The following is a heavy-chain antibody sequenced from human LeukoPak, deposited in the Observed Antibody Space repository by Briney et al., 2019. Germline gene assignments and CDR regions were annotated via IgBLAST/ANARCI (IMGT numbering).Heavy chain of an antibody. CDR2: ISYDGSNK. V-gene: IGHV3-30*04. J-gene: IGHJ4*02. CDR3: AKGGAYYYDSSAYYRD. CDR1: GFTFSSYT. D-gene: IGHD3-22*01. Sequence: PGGSLRLSCAASGFTFSSYTIHWVRQAPGRGLEWVAVISYDGSNKYYADSVKGRFTISRDNSKNTLYLQMNSLRAEDTAVYYCAKGGAYYYDSSAYYRDWGQGTLVTVSS.